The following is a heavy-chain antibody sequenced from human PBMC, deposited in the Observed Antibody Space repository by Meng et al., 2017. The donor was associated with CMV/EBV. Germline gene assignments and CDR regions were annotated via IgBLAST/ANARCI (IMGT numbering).Heavy chain of an antibody. J-gene: IGHJ3*02. CDR1: GFTFDDYA. CDR3: AKDCGDYYDSSGYYPGAFDI. D-gene: IGHD3-22*01. CDR2: ISWNSGSI. V-gene: IGHV3-9*01. Sequence: SLKISCAASGFTFDDYAMHWVRQAPGKGLEWVSGISWNSGSIGYADSAKGRFTISRDNAKNSLYLQMNSLRAEDTALYYCAKDCGDYYDSSGYYPGAFDIWGQGTMVTVSS.